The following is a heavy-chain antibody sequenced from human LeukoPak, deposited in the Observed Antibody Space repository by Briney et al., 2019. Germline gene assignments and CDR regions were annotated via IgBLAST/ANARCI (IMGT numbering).Heavy chain of an antibody. V-gene: IGHV4-59*08. CDR3: ARGAVAGLLRY. J-gene: IGHJ4*02. D-gene: IGHD6-19*01. CDR2: IYYSGST. CDR1: GGSISSYY. Sequence: SETLSLICTVSGGSISSYYWSWIRQPPGKGLEWIGYIYYSGSTNYNPSLKSRVTISVDTSKNQFSLKLSSVTAADTAVYYCARGAVAGLLRYWGQGTLVTVSS.